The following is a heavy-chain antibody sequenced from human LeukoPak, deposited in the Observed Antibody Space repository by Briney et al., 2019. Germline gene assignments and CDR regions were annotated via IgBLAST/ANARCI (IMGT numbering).Heavy chain of an antibody. J-gene: IGHJ6*02. CDR3: ARDDYDILTGYYNYYYYGMDV. D-gene: IGHD3-9*01. CDR2: IKQDGSEK. Sequence: GGSLRLSCAAPGLTFSSYWMSWARHAPGKGLEWAAHIKQDGSEKYYVASVKGRFTISRDNAKNSLYLQMNSLRAEDTAVYYCARDDYDILTGYYNYYYYGMDVWGQGTTVTVSS. CDR1: GLTFSSYW. V-gene: IGHV3-7*04.